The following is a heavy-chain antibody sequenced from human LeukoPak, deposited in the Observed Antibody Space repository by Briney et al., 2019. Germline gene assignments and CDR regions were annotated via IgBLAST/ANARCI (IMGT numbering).Heavy chain of an antibody. CDR1: GYTFTSYD. Sequence: ASVKVSCKASGYTFTSYDINWVRQATGQGLEWMGWMNPNSGNTGYAQKFQGRVTMTRNTSISTAYMELSSLRSEDTAVYYCARGREYQLLISMDVWGQGITVTVSS. D-gene: IGHD2-2*01. CDR2: MNPNSGNT. J-gene: IGHJ6*02. CDR3: ARGREYQLLISMDV. V-gene: IGHV1-8*01.